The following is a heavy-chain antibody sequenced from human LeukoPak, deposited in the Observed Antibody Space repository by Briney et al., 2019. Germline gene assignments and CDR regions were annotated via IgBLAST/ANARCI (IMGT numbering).Heavy chain of an antibody. V-gene: IGHV3-9*01. CDR3: AKGEAMNDIFDY. J-gene: IGHJ4*02. CDR2: ISWNSGSI. D-gene: IGHD5-18*01. Sequence: PGRSLRLSCAASGFTFDDYAMHWVRQAPGKGLEWVSGISWNSGSIGYADSVKGRFTISRDNAKNSLYLQMNSLRAEDTALYYCAKGEAMNDIFDYWGQGTLVTVSS. CDR1: GFTFDDYA.